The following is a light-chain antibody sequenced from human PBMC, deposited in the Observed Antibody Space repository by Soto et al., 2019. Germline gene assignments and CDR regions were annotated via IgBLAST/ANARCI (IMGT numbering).Light chain of an antibody. CDR3: CSHAGGSTYV. J-gene: IGLJ1*01. CDR2: EAS. V-gene: IGLV2-23*01. CDR1: SSDVGSRNL. Sequence: LTQPASVSGSPGQSITISCTGTSSDVGSRNLVSWYQQYPGKAPKLIIFEASKRPSGVSNRFSGSKSGSTASLTISGLQAEDEADYYCCSHAGGSTYVFGTGTKVTV.